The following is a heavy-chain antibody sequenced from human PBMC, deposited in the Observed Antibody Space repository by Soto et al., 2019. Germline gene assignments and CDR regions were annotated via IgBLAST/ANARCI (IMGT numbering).Heavy chain of an antibody. J-gene: IGHJ6*02. CDR2: ISSSSKDK. D-gene: IGHD1-26*01. CDR3: ARGSWVGDVIDV. Sequence: EVMLVESGGGLVKPGGSLTLSCAASGFIFNTYTINWVRQAPGKGLEWVASISSSSKDKFYADSVKARFSVSRDNAKNSAYLHMSSLGAGDTAFYYCARGSWVGDVIDVWGQGTTVTVSS. V-gene: IGHV3-21*01. CDR1: GFIFNTYT.